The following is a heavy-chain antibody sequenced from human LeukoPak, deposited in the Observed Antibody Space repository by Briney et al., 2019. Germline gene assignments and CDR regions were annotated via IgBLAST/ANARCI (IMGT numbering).Heavy chain of an antibody. CDR2: IKHSGST. J-gene: IGHJ6*04. Sequence: SETLSLTCAVYGGSFSGYYWSWIRQPPGKGLEWIGEIKHSGSTNYNPSLKSRVTISVDTSKNQFSLKLSSVTAADTAVYYCARADYYYYYGMDVWGKGTTVTVSS. CDR3: ARADYYYYYGMDV. CDR1: GGSFSGYY. V-gene: IGHV4-34*01.